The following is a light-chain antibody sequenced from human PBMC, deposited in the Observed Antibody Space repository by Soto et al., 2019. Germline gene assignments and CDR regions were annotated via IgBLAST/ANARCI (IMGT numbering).Light chain of an antibody. V-gene: IGKV3-15*01. CDR1: QTVSIN. CDR2: DAS. J-gene: IGKJ1*01. Sequence: EIVMTQSPATLSVSPGERATLSCRASQTVSINLAWYQQKPGQAPRLLIFDASTRATGIPARFSGSGSGTEFTLTISSLQSEDFAVYYCQQYGSSPPRTFGQGTKVEMK. CDR3: QQYGSSPPRT.